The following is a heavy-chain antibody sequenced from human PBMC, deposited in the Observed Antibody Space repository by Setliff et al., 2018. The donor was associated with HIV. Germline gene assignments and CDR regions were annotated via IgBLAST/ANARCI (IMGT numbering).Heavy chain of an antibody. CDR3: ARASTMIVVVIKGVDI. CDR2: IYTSGST. V-gene: IGHV4-61*09. D-gene: IGHD3-22*01. Sequence: SETLSLTCTVSGGSISSGSFYWSWIRQPAGKGLEWIGHIYTSGSTDYNPSLKSRVSISVDTSKNQFSLKLSSVTAADTAVYYCARASTMIVVVIKGVDIWGQGTMVTVS. J-gene: IGHJ3*02. CDR1: GGSISSGSFY.